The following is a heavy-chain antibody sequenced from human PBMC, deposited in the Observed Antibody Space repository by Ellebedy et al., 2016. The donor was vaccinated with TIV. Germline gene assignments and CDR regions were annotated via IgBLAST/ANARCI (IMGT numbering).Heavy chain of an antibody. CDR2: INPSGGST. CDR3: ARDFESRIAVAGAYYYYYGMDV. V-gene: IGHV1-46*01. D-gene: IGHD6-19*01. J-gene: IGHJ6*02. Sequence: AASVKVSCKASGYTFTSYYMHWVRQAPGQGLEWMGIINPSGGSTSYAQKFQGRVTITADESTSTAYMELSSLRSEDTAVYYCARDFESRIAVAGAYYYYYGMDVWGQGTTVTVSS. CDR1: GYTFTSYY.